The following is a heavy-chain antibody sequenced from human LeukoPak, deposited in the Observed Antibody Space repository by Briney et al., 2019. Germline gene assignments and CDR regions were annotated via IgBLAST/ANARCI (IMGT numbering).Heavy chain of an antibody. CDR2: IYYSGST. D-gene: IGHD2-8*01. Sequence: SETLSLTCTVSGGSISSGGYYWSWIRQHPGKGLEWIGYIYYSGSTYYNPSLKSRVTISVDTSKNQFSPKLSSVTAADTAVYYCASGGYCTNGVCPDYWGQGTLVTVSS. J-gene: IGHJ4*02. CDR3: ASGGYCTNGVCPDY. CDR1: GGSISSGGYY. V-gene: IGHV4-31*03.